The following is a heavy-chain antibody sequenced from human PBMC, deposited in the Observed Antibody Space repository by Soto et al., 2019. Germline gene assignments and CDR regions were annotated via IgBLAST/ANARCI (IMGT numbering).Heavy chain of an antibody. J-gene: IGHJ5*02. CDR3: ARDTDSTSHYGSLDP. CDR2: FWANGINK. Sequence: SLRLSCTTSGFTFSNYGMHWVRQAPGKGLEWVAVFWANGINKYYADSVKGRFTVSRDNSKNTVYLQMDSLRAEDTAMYYFARDTDSTSHYGSLDPWGQGP. CDR1: GFTFSNYG. V-gene: IGHV3-33*01. D-gene: IGHD2-8*01.